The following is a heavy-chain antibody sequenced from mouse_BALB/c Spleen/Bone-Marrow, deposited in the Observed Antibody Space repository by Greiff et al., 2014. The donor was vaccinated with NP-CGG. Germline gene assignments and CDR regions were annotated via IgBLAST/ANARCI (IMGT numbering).Heavy chain of an antibody. D-gene: IGHD2-14*01. CDR1: GFNIKDTY. CDR2: IDPANGNT. Sequence: EVQLQESGAELVKPGASVKLSCTASGFNIKDTYMHWVKQRPEQGLEWIGRIDPANGNTKYDPKFQGMATITADTSSNTAYLQLNSLTSEDTAVYYCAQGYDWAMDYWGQGTSVTVS. J-gene: IGHJ4*01. V-gene: IGHV14-3*02. CDR3: AQGYDWAMDY.